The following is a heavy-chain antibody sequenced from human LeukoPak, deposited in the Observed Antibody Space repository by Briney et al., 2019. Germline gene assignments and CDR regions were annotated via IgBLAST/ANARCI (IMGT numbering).Heavy chain of an antibody. CDR2: INPNGGST. J-gene: IGHJ4*02. Sequence: GASVKVSCKTSGYSFTSYYIHWVRQAPGQGLEWMGLINPNGGSTTYAQKFRGRVTMTRDTSTSTVYMELSSLRSEDTAIYYCARAAGDTYGYRYYFDYWGQGTLVTVSP. CDR3: ARAAGDTYGYRYYFDY. V-gene: IGHV1-46*01. CDR1: GYSFTSYY. D-gene: IGHD5-18*01.